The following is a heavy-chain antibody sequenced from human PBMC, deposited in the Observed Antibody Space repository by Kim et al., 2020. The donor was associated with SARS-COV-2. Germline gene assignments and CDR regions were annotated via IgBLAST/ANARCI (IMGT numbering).Heavy chain of an antibody. D-gene: IGHD2-15*01. CDR2: IDPSDSYT. CDR1: GYSFTSYW. Sequence: GESLKISCKGSGYSFTSYWISWVRQMPGKGLEWMGRIDPSDSYTNYSPSFQGHVTISADKSISTAYLQWSSLKASDTAMYYCARHCAGYCSGGRSSYGMDVWGQGTTVTVSS. J-gene: IGHJ6*02. CDR3: ARHCAGYCSGGRSSYGMDV. V-gene: IGHV5-10-1*01.